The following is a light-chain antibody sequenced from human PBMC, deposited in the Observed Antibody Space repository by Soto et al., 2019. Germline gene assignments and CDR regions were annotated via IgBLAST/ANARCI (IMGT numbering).Light chain of an antibody. Sequence: QSVLTLPASVSGSPGQSLTISCTGSRSDVSGYNYVFWYQQHPGKASKLMIYEVRSRPSGTSTRFSGFKSSNTASLTLSGLQAEDESDYYCSSYPSSSTLVFAGETKVT. CDR3: SSYPSSSTLV. V-gene: IGLV2-14*01. CDR2: EVR. CDR1: RSDVSGYNY. J-gene: IGLJ2*01.